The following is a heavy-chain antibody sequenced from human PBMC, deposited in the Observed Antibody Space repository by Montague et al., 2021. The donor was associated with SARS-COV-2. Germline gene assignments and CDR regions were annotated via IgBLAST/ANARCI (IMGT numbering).Heavy chain of an antibody. Sequence: SLRLSCAASGFGFSDYAMHWVRQAPGLALEWVAVIWYDGSNSYYADSVKGRFTISRDNSKNAVYLQMNSLTADDTAIYYCAREKKEEQMDYWGLGTLVTVSS. CDR3: AREKKEEQMDY. V-gene: IGHV3-33*01. J-gene: IGHJ4*02. CDR1: GFGFSDYA. CDR2: IWYDGSNS. D-gene: IGHD1/OR15-1a*01.